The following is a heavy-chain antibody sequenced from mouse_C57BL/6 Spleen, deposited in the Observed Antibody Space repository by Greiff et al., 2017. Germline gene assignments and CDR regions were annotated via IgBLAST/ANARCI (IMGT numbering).Heavy chain of an antibody. V-gene: IGHV1-15*01. Sequence: QVQLQQSGAELVRPGASVTLSCKASGYTFTDYEMHWVKQTPVHGLEWIGAIDPETGGTAYNQKFKGKAILTADKSSSTAYMELRSLTSEDSAVYYSTRRPHYYGSTTWFAYWGQGTLVTVSA. D-gene: IGHD1-1*01. CDR1: GYTFTDYE. CDR3: TRRPHYYGSTTWFAY. J-gene: IGHJ3*01. CDR2: IDPETGGT.